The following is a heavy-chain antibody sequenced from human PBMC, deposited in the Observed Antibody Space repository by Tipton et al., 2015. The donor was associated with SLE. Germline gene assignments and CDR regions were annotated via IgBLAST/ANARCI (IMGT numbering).Heavy chain of an antibody. Sequence: SLRLSCAASGFTFSSYAMHWVRQAPGKGLEWVAVISYDGSNKYYADSVKGRFTISRDNSKNTLYLQMNSLRAEDTAVYYCARGRMAAAAEYYYMDVWGKGTTVTVSS. D-gene: IGHD6-13*01. V-gene: IGHV3-30*04. CDR3: ARGRMAAAAEYYYMDV. CDR1: GFTFSSYA. CDR2: ISYDGSNK. J-gene: IGHJ6*03.